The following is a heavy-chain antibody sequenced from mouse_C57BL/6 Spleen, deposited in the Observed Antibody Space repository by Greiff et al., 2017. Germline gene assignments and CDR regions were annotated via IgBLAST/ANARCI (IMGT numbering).Heavy chain of an antibody. D-gene: IGHD2-1*01. CDR1: GYSITSGYY. V-gene: IGHV3-6*01. Sequence: EVKLQESGPGLVKPSQSLSLTCSVTGYSITSGYYWNWIRQFPGNKLEWMGYISYDGSNNYNPSLKNRISITRDTSKNQFFLKLNSVTTEDTATYYCARGDYYGNYFDYWGQGTTLTVSS. CDR3: ARGDYYGNYFDY. J-gene: IGHJ2*01. CDR2: ISYDGSN.